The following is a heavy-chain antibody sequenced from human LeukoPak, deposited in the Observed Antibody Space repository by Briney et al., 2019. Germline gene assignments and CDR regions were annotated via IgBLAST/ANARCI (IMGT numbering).Heavy chain of an antibody. CDR2: ISYDGSNK. V-gene: IGHV3-30-3*02. Sequence: TGRSLRLSCAASGFTFSSYAMHWVRQAPGKGLEWVAVISYDGSNKYYADSVKGRFTISRDNSKNTLYLQLNSLRPEDTALYYCAKQFCTGLDCSLFDSWGQGTLVTVSS. CDR1: GFTFSSYA. D-gene: IGHD2-8*02. CDR3: AKQFCTGLDCSLFDS. J-gene: IGHJ4*02.